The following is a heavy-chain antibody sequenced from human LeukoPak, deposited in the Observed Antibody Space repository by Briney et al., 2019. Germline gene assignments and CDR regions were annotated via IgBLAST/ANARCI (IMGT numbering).Heavy chain of an antibody. D-gene: IGHD4-11*01. Sequence: GASVKVSCKASGYTFTNYFMHWVRQAPGQGLEWMGIINPSGGSTNYAQKFKGRVTTTRDTSTSTVYMELSSLRSEDTAVYYCARGDMTTVLNFWGQGTLVTVSS. J-gene: IGHJ4*02. CDR3: ARGDMTTVLNF. CDR1: GYTFTNYF. V-gene: IGHV1-46*01. CDR2: INPSGGST.